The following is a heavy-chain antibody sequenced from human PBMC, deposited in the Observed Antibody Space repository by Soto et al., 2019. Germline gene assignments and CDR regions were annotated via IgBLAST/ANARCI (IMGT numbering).Heavy chain of an antibody. CDR3: ARDTQIFQRYRYGYFDY. V-gene: IGHV3-66*01. CDR2: IYDDGDT. D-gene: IGHD5-18*01. CDR1: RLTVCSNY. Sequence: PGGSLKLSSAASRLTVCSNYIGWFRQAPDKGLEWVSVIYDDGDTYYADSVKGRFTVSRDNSKNTLYLQMNSLRPEDTAVYYCARDTQIFQRYRYGYFDYWGQGALVTVSS. J-gene: IGHJ4*02.